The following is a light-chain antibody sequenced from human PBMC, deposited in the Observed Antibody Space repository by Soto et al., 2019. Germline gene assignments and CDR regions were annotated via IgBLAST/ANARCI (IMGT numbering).Light chain of an antibody. Sequence: DIQMTQSPSTLSASVGDRVTITRRASQSISYYLAWYQQKPGKAPKLLIYDASSLESGVPSRFSGSGSGTEFTLTINSLQSDDFATYFCQQYNSFSPWTFGQGTKVEIK. CDR1: QSISYY. J-gene: IGKJ1*01. CDR3: QQYNSFSPWT. CDR2: DAS. V-gene: IGKV1-5*01.